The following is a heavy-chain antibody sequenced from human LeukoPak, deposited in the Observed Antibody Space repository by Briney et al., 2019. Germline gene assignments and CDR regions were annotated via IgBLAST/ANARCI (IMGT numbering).Heavy chain of an antibody. CDR1: GFTFSNYA. D-gene: IGHD6-19*01. CDR2: ISGSGDTT. J-gene: IGHJ4*02. CDR3: ARSPTDSGWYYFDY. V-gene: IGHV3-23*01. Sequence: HPGGSLRLSCAASGFTFSNYAMSWVRQAPGKGLEWVSVISGSGDTTNYADSVEGRFTISRDNSKNTLYLQMNSLRAEDTAVYYCARSPTDSGWYYFDYWGQGTLVTVSS.